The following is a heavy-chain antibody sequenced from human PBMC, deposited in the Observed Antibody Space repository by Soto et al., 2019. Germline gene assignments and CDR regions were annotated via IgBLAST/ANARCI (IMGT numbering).Heavy chain of an antibody. V-gene: IGHV3-48*01. CDR3: AREGYYGSGNMDV. D-gene: IGHD3-10*01. Sequence: GGSLRLSCAASGFTFSSYSMNWVRQAPGKGLEWVSYISSSSSTIYYADSVKGRFTISRDNAKNSLYLQMNSLRAEDTAVYYCAREGYYGSGNMDVWGKGTTVTVSS. CDR1: GFTFSSYS. CDR2: ISSSSSTI. J-gene: IGHJ6*03.